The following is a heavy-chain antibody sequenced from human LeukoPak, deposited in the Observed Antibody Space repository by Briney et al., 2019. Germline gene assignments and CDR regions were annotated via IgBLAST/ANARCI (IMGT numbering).Heavy chain of an antibody. J-gene: IGHJ6*03. CDR2: ISSSGDTI. Sequence: QPGVSLRLSCAASGFTFSSYEMNWVRQASGKGLEWVSYISSSGDTISYADSVKGRFTISRDNAKNSLYLQVNTLRAGDTAVYYCARGYYYYYMDVWGKGTTVTISS. V-gene: IGHV3-48*03. CDR1: GFTFSSYE. CDR3: ARGYYYYYMDV.